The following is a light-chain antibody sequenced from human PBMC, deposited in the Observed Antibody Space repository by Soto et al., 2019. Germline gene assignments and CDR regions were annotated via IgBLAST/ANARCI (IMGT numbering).Light chain of an antibody. CDR3: LSFDSSLSVV. Sequence: QSVLTQPASVSGSPGQSLTIFCTGTSSDVGGYNYVSWYQQHPGKAPKLMIYDVSNRPSGVSNRFSGSKSGNTASLAITGLQAEDEADYYCLSFDSSLSVVFGGGTKVTVL. J-gene: IGLJ2*01. CDR2: DVS. CDR1: SSDVGGYNY. V-gene: IGLV2-14*01.